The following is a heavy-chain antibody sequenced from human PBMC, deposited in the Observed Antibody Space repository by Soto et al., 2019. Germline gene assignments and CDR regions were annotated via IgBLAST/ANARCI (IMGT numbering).Heavy chain of an antibody. CDR3: ARDPYSSSSPGGMDV. V-gene: IGHV1-2*02. CDR1: GYTFTGYY. Sequence: ASVKVSFKASGYTFTGYYMHWVRQAPGQGLEWMGWINPNSGGTNYAQKFQGRVTMTRDTSISTAYMELSRLRSDDTAVYYCARDPYSSSSPGGMDVWGQGTTVTVSS. D-gene: IGHD6-13*01. CDR2: INPNSGGT. J-gene: IGHJ6*02.